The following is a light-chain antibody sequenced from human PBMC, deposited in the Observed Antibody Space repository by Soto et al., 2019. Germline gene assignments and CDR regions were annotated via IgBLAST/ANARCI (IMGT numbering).Light chain of an antibody. J-gene: IGKJ1*01. CDR3: QQYNSYWT. CDR2: DAS. CDR1: QSISSW. Sequence: DIEITQSPSSLHAAVVQRVTASFRASQSISSWLAWYQQKPGKAPKLLIYDASSLESGVPSRFSGSGSGTEFTLTISSLQPDDFATYYCQQYNSYWTFGQGTKVDNK. V-gene: IGKV1-5*01.